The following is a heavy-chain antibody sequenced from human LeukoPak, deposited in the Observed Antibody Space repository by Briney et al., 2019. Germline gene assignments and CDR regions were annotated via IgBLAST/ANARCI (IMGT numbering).Heavy chain of an antibody. CDR2: IYHSGST. CDR1: GASISGYY. CDR3: ARVCGSTVTNWFDP. V-gene: IGHV4-59*12. D-gene: IGHD4-17*01. Sequence: SETLSLTCTVSGASISGYYWSWIRQPPGKGLEWIGYIYHSGSTNYNPSLKSRVTISVDKSKNQFSLKLSSVTAADTAVYYCARVCGSTVTNWFDPWGQGTLVTVSS. J-gene: IGHJ5*02.